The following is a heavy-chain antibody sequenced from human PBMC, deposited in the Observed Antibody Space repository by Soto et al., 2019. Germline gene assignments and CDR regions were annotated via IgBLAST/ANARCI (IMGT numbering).Heavy chain of an antibody. D-gene: IGHD3-22*01. CDR1: VHTLKFYG. CDR3: ARDYYDSSGYFGD. V-gene: IGHV1-18*01. CDR2: ISGYNGKT. Sequence: QVQLMQSGAEVKKPGPSVNISCKASVHTLKFYGISWVRLAPGQGLEWMGWISGYNGKTNYAQRFQGRATMTADTPASTAYLELRGLRSDDTAVYYCARDYYDSSGYFGDWGQGTLVTVSS. J-gene: IGHJ4*02.